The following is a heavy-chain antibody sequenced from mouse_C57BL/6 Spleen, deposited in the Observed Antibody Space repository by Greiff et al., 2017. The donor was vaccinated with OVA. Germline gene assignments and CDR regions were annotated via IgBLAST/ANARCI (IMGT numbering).Heavy chain of an antibody. V-gene: IGHV1-15*01. J-gene: IGHJ1*03. CDR3: TRWVVARYFDV. CDR2: IDPETGGT. CDR1: GYTFTDYE. Sequence: VQLQQSGAELVRPGASVTLSCKASGYTFTDYEMHWVKQTPVHGLAWIGAIDPETGGTAYNQKFKGKAILTADKSSSTAYMELRSLTSEDSAVYYCTRWVVARYFDVWGTGTTGTVSS. D-gene: IGHD1-1*01.